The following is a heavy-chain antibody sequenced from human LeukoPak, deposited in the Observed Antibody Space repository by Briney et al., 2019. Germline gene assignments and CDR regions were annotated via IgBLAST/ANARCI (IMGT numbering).Heavy chain of an antibody. CDR2: ISYDGSKK. V-gene: IGHV3-30-3*01. CDR1: GFTFSSYA. CDR3: ARGGYYYDSSGVDY. J-gene: IGHJ4*02. Sequence: GGSLRLSCAASGFTFSSYAMHWVRQAPGKGLEWVAIISYDGSKKYYADSVKGRFTISRDNSKNTLYLQMNSLRAEDTAVYYCARGGYYYDSSGVDYWGQGTLVTVSS. D-gene: IGHD3-22*01.